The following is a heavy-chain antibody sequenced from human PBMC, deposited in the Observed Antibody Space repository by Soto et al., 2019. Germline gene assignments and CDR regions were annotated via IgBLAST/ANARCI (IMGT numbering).Heavy chain of an antibody. D-gene: IGHD2-21*02. CDR3: ARERVSYCGGDCPTDY. Sequence: PGGSLRLSCAASGFTFYSYGMHWVRQAPGKGLEWVAVTWYDGSNENYADSVKGRFIISRDNSKNTLYLQMNSLRADDTAVYYCARERVSYCGGDCPTDYWGQGTLVTVSS. CDR2: TWYDGSNE. V-gene: IGHV3-33*01. CDR1: GFTFYSYG. J-gene: IGHJ4*02.